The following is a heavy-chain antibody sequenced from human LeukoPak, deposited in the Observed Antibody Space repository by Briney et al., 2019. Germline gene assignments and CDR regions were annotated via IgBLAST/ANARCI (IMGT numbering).Heavy chain of an antibody. CDR3: ARARLDSSGYSTDLAYYFDY. V-gene: IGHV4-59*12. Sequence: SETLSLTCTVSGGSISSYYWSWIRQPPGKGLEWIGYIYYSGSTNYNPSLKSRVTISVDTSKNQFSLKLSSVTAADTAVYYCARARLDSSGYSTDLAYYFDYWGQGTLVTVSS. D-gene: IGHD3-22*01. CDR1: GGSISSYY. CDR2: IYYSGST. J-gene: IGHJ4*02.